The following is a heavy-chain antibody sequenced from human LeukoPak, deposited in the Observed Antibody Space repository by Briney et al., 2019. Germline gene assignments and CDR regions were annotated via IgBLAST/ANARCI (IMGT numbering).Heavy chain of an antibody. CDR2: IYPGDSDT. CDR3: ARRGVTGSSQEYWFDP. V-gene: IGHV5-51*01. Sequence: GESLKISCKGSGYSFTSYWIGWVRQMPGKGLELMGIIYPGDSDTRYSPSFQGQVTISADKSISTAYLQWSSLKASDTAMYYCARRGVTGSSQEYWFDPWGQGTLVTVSS. D-gene: IGHD6-13*01. J-gene: IGHJ5*02. CDR1: GYSFTSYW.